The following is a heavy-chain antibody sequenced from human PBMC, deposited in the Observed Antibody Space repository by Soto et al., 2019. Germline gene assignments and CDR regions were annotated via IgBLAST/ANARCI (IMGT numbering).Heavy chain of an antibody. CDR3: ARDKITGLFDY. V-gene: IGHV4-34*01. CDR1: GGSFSGYC. Sequence: QVQLQQWGARLLKPSETLSLTCAVYGGSFSGYCWTWIRQPPGTGLEWIGDINHSGSPNYNPSLNSRVTISVDTSKNQFSLKLTSVTAADTAVYYCARDKITGLFDYWGQGTLVTVSS. J-gene: IGHJ4*02. CDR2: INHSGSP. D-gene: IGHD2-8*02.